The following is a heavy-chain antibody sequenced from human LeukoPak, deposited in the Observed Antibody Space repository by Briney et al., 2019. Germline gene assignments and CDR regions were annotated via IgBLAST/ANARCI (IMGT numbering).Heavy chain of an antibody. CDR2: ISGSGSST. J-gene: IGHJ4*02. CDR1: GFTFSSYA. V-gene: IGHV3-23*01. D-gene: IGHD2-2*02. CDR3: AKGKLLLYRYDYFDY. Sequence: GGSLRLSCAASGFTFSSYAMSWVRQAPGKGLEWVSAISGSGSSTYYADSVKGRFTISRDNSKNTVYLQMNSLRAGDTAIYHCAKGKLLLYRYDYFDYWGQGTLVTVSS.